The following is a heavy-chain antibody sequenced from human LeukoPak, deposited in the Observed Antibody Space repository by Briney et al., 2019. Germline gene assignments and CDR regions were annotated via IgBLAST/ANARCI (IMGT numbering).Heavy chain of an antibody. V-gene: IGHV3-30*03. Sequence: GGSLRLSCAASGFTFSSYGMHWVRQAPGKGLEWVAVISYDGSNKYYADSVKGRFTISRDNSKNTLYLQMNSLRAEDTAVYYCAFTRSGELLEWLLNFDYWGQGTLVTVSS. J-gene: IGHJ4*02. CDR3: AFTRSGELLEWLLNFDY. CDR1: GFTFSSYG. D-gene: IGHD3-3*01. CDR2: ISYDGSNK.